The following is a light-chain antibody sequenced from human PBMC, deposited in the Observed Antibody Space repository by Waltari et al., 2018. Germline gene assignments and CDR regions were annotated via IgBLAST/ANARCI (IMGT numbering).Light chain of an antibody. CDR3: QQYYSYPRT. V-gene: IGKV1-8*01. Sequence: AIRMTQSPSSLSASTGDRVTITCRASQGISSYLAWYQQKPGKAPKLLIYAASTLQSGVPSRFSGSGSGTDFTLTISCLQSEDFATYYCQQYYSYPRTFGQVTKVEIK. CDR1: QGISSY. CDR2: AAS. J-gene: IGKJ1*01.